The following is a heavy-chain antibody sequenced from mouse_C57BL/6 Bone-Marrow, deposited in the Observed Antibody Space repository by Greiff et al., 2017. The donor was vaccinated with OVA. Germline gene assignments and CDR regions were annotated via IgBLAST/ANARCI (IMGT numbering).Heavy chain of an antibody. CDR2: IYPRDGST. V-gene: IGHV1-85*01. Sequence: QVQLKQSGPELVKPGASVKLSCKASGYTFTSYDINWVKQRPGQGLEWIGWIYPRDGSTKYNEKFKGKATLTVDTSSSTAYMELHSLTSEDSAVYFCAIVRDYSNYERFDYWGHGTLVTVSA. CDR1: GYTFTSYD. CDR3: AIVRDYSNYERFDY. J-gene: IGHJ3*01. D-gene: IGHD2-5*01.